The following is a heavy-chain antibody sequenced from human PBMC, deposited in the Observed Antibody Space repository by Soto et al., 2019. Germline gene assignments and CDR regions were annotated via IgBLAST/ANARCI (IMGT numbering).Heavy chain of an antibody. Sequence: GASVKVSCKASGYTFTSYGISWVRQAPGQGLEWMGWISAYNGNTNYAQKLQGRVTMTTDTSTSTAYMELRSLRSDDTAVYYCARVAYYYDSSGYRPDFDYWGQGTLVTVSS. CDR3: ARVAYYYDSSGYRPDFDY. CDR2: ISAYNGNT. D-gene: IGHD3-22*01. V-gene: IGHV1-18*01. J-gene: IGHJ4*02. CDR1: GYTFTSYG.